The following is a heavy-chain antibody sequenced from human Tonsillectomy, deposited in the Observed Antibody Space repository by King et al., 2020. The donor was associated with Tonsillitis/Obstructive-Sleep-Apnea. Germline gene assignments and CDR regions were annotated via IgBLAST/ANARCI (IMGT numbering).Heavy chain of an antibody. CDR3: ARGDYGGNSPLGYFDY. CDR1: GGTFSSYA. Sequence: VQLVQSGAEVKKPGSSVKVSCKASGGTFSSYAISWVRQAPGQGLEWMGGIIPILGIANYAQKFQGRVTITADKSTSTAYMELSSLRSEDTAVYYCARGDYGGNSPLGYFDYWGQGTLVTVSS. J-gene: IGHJ4*02. D-gene: IGHD4-23*01. V-gene: IGHV1-69*10. CDR2: IIPILGIA.